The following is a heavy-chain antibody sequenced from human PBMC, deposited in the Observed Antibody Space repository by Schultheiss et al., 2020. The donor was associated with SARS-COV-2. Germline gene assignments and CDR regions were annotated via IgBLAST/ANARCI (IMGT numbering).Heavy chain of an antibody. Sequence: GGSLRLSCAASGFTFSSYEMNWVRQAPGKGLEWVAVISYDGSNKYYADSVKGRFTISRDNSKNTLYLQMNSLRAEDTAVYYCARAERWLQPLDYWGQGTLVTVSS. CDR1: GFTFSSYE. J-gene: IGHJ4*02. D-gene: IGHD5-24*01. CDR2: ISYDGSNK. V-gene: IGHV3-33*05. CDR3: ARAERWLQPLDY.